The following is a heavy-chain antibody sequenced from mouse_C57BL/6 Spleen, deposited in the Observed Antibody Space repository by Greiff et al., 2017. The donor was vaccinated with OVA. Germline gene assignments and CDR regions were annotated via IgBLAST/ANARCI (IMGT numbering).Heavy chain of an antibody. CDR1: GYTFTSYW. V-gene: IGHV1-59*01. CDR3: ARGYLYFDY. Sequence: QVQLQQSGAELARPGASVKLSCKASGYTFTSYWMHWVKQRPGQGLEWIGVIDPSDSYTNYNHKFKGKATVTVDTSSSTAYMQLSSLTSEDSAVYYCARGYLYFDYWGQGTTLTVSS. J-gene: IGHJ2*01. D-gene: IGHD5-1*01. CDR2: IDPSDSYT.